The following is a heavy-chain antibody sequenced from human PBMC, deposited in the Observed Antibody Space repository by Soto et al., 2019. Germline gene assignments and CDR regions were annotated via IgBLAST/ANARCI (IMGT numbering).Heavy chain of an antibody. Sequence: QLQLQESGSGLVKPSQTLSLTCAVSGGSISSGGYSWSWIRQPPGKALEWIGYIYHSGSTYYNPSLKRRVPISVARAKNQSAPKLSSVTATDTAVDSCARALPRDYDILPDYYNGGEFDYWGQGTLVTVSS. D-gene: IGHD3-9*01. CDR2: IYHSGST. V-gene: IGHV4-30-2*01. CDR3: ARALPRDYDILPDYYNGGEFDY. J-gene: IGHJ4*02. CDR1: GGSISSGGYS.